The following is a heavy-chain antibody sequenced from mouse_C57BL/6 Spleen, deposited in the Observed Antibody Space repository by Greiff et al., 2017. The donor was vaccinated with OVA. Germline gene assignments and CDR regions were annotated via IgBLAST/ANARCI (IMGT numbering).Heavy chain of an antibody. CDR2: IDPETGGT. CDR1: GYTFTDYE. Sequence: QVQLKQSGAELVRPGASVTLSCKASGYTFTDYEMHWVKQTPVHGLEWIGAIDPETGGTAYNQKFKGKAILTADKSSSPAYMELRSLTSEDSAVYYCTRSFITTVVAPYAMDYWGQGTSVTVSS. J-gene: IGHJ4*01. CDR3: TRSFITTVVAPYAMDY. D-gene: IGHD1-1*01. V-gene: IGHV1-15*01.